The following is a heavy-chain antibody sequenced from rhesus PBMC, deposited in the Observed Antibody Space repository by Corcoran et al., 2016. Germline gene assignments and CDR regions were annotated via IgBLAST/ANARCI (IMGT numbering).Heavy chain of an antibody. CDR2: INGNSGST. V-gene: IGHV4-80*01. D-gene: IGHD4-29*01. Sequence: QVQLQESGPGLVRPSETLSLTCAVSGGSFNTYWWSWIRQPPGKGLEWIGEINGNSGSTNYNPSLKSRVTISKDASENQVSLKLISVTAADTAVYSCARSVAGLDFWGQGLLVTVSS. CDR3: ARSVAGLDF. J-gene: IGHJ4*01. CDR1: GGSFNTYW.